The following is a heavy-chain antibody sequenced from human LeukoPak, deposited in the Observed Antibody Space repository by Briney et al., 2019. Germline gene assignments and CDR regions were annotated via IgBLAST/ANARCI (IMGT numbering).Heavy chain of an antibody. V-gene: IGHV1-46*01. Sequence: ASVNVSRKASGYTFTSYYMHWERQAPGQGLEWMGIINPSGGSTSYAQKFQGRVTMTRDTSTSTVYMELSSLRSEDTAVYYCARDSYSSSWEYWGQGTLVTVSS. D-gene: IGHD6-13*01. J-gene: IGHJ4*02. CDR3: ARDSYSSSWEY. CDR2: INPSGGST. CDR1: GYTFTSYY.